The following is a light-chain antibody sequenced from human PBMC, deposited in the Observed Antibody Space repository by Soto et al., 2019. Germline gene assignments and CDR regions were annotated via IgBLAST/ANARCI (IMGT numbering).Light chain of an antibody. CDR1: SSDVGNYNL. V-gene: IGLV2-23*01. CDR2: EGT. J-gene: IGLJ3*02. CDR3: CSYAGSSTLV. Sequence: QSALTQPASVSGSPGQSITISCTGTSSDVGNYNLVSWHQQHPGKVPKLMLYEGTKRPSGISNRFSGSKSGNTASLTISGLQGEDEADYHCCSYAGSSTLVFGGGTKLTVL.